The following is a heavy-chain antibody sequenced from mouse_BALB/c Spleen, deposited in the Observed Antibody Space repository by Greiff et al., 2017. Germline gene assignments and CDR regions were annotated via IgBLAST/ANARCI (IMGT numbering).Heavy chain of an antibody. J-gene: IGHJ4*01. Sequence: DVHLVESGGDLVKPGGSLKLSCAASGFTFSSYGMSWVRQTPDKRLEWVATISSGGSYTYYPDSVKGRFTISRDNAKNTLYLQMSSLKSEETAMYYCARQTEDYWGQGTSVTVSS. CDR1: GFTFSSYG. CDR2: ISSGGSYT. V-gene: IGHV5-6*01. CDR3: ARQTEDY.